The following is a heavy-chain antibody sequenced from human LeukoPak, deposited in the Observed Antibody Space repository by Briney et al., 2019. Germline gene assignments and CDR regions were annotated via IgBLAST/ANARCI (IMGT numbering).Heavy chain of an antibody. D-gene: IGHD3-10*01. CDR2: ISAYNGNT. CDR3: ARDPSYGSGSFRMNYYYYMDV. V-gene: IGHV1-18*01. CDR1: GGTFSSYA. J-gene: IGHJ6*03. Sequence: GASVKVSCKASGGTFSSYAISWVRQAPGQGLEWMGWISAYNGNTNYAQKLQGRVTMTTDTSTSTAYMELRSLRSDDTAVYYCARDPSYGSGSFRMNYYYYMDVWGKGTTVTISS.